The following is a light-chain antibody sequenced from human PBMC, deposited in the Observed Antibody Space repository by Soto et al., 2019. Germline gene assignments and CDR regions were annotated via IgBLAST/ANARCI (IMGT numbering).Light chain of an antibody. V-gene: IGKV3-15*01. CDR2: DAS. J-gene: IGKJ5*01. CDR1: QSVNSN. Sequence: EIVMTQSPATLSLSPGERATLSCRASQSVNSNLAWYQQKAGQAPRLLIYDASTRATGIPARFSGGGSGTEFTLSISSLQSEDFAVYYCQQYNNWPPITFGQGTRLEIK. CDR3: QQYNNWPPIT.